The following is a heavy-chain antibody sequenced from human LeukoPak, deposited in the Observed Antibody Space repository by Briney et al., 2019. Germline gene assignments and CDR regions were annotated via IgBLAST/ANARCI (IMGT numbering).Heavy chain of an antibody. Sequence: GGSLRLSCAASGFTVSSNYMSWVRQAPGKGLEWVSVIYSGGSTYYADSVKGRFTISRDNSKNTLYLQMNSLRAEDTAVYYCAKVDTAMGHFDYWGQGTLVTVSS. CDR2: IYSGGST. V-gene: IGHV3-66*01. J-gene: IGHJ4*02. CDR1: GFTVSSNY. D-gene: IGHD5-18*01. CDR3: AKVDTAMGHFDY.